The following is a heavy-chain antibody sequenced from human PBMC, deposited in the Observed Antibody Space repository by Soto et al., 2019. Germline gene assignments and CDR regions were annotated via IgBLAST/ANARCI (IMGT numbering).Heavy chain of an antibody. V-gene: IGHV4-59*01. Sequence: QVQLQESGPGLVKPSETLSLTCTVSGGSISSFYWSWIRQPPGKGLEWIGYIYYSGSTNYNPSLTGRVTISVDTSKNQFSLKLSSVTAADTAVYYCARGYSDFWSGYLGWFDPWGQGTLVTVSS. CDR2: IYYSGST. D-gene: IGHD3-3*01. CDR3: ARGYSDFWSGYLGWFDP. CDR1: GGSISSFY. J-gene: IGHJ5*02.